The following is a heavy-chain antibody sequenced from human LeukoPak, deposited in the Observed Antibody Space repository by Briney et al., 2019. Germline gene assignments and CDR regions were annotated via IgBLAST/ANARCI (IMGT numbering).Heavy chain of an antibody. Sequence: GGSLRLSCAASGFTFSNYVMNWVRQAPGKGLEWVSYISRSSTTIYYADSVKGRFTISRDNAKNSLYLQMHSLRAEDTAVYYCTRNDYSTSFFDYWGQGTLVTVSS. D-gene: IGHD6-6*01. V-gene: IGHV3-48*01. CDR1: GFTFSNYV. J-gene: IGHJ4*02. CDR2: ISRSSTTI. CDR3: TRNDYSTSFFDY.